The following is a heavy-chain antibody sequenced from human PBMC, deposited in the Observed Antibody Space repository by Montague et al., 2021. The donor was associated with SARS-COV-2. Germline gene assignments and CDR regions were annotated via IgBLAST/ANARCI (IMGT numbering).Heavy chain of an antibody. CDR1: GGSINGYY. CDR3: ARGTEVGAFDY. D-gene: IGHD1-26*01. V-gene: IGHV4-59*01. J-gene: IGHJ4*02. CDR2: INYNGRT. Sequence: SETLSLTCTVSGGSINGYYWTWVRRSPGKGLQWIAQINYNGRTSYNPSLKSRLSVSIDKAKNQFSLGLTSVTAADTARYFCARGTEVGAFDYWGQGALVSVSS.